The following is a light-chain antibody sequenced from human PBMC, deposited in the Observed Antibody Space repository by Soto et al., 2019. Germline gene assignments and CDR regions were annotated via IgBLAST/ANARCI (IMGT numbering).Light chain of an antibody. V-gene: IGLV2-14*01. CDR2: GVS. CDR1: RSDIGSYNY. Sequence: QSAVTQPASVSGSTGQSITISCSGTRSDIGSYNYVAWYQQFPGKTPKILIYGVSNRPSGVSSRFSGSKSGNTASLTISGLQAEDEADYYCISYTGSSTSYVFGSGTKVTVL. J-gene: IGLJ1*01. CDR3: ISYTGSSTSYV.